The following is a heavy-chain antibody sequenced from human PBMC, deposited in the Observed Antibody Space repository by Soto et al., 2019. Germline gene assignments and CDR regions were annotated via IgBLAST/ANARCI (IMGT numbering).Heavy chain of an antibody. CDR3: ARAYGGFDNGLDV. D-gene: IGHD5-12*01. Sequence: SETLSLTCTVSGDSIRSYYWTWIRQPPGKGLELIGYTYYSGSTRYNPSLKSRVTISVDMSKNQFSLKLSSVIAADTAVNYCARAYGGFDNGLDVWGQGTAVTVSS. V-gene: IGHV4-59*01. J-gene: IGHJ6*02. CDR1: GDSIRSYY. CDR2: TYYSGST.